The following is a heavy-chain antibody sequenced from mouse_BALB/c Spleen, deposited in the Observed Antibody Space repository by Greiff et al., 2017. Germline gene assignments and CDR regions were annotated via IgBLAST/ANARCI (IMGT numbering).Heavy chain of an antibody. J-gene: IGHJ3*01. Sequence: VMLVESGPGLVQPSQSLSITCTVSGFSLTSYGVHWVRQSPGKGLEWLGVIWSGGSTDYNAAFISRLSISKDNSKSQVFFKMNSLQADDTAIYYCARKDDYDGFAYWGQGTLVTVSA. D-gene: IGHD2-4*01. CDR1: GFSLTSYG. V-gene: IGHV2-4-1*01. CDR2: IWSGGST. CDR3: ARKDDYDGFAY.